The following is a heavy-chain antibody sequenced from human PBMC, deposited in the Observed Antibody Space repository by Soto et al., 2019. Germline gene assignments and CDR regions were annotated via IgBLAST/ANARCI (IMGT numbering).Heavy chain of an antibody. J-gene: IGHJ1*01. V-gene: IGHV4-59*12. Sequence: SETLSLTCTVSGGSISSYYWSWIRQPPGKGLEWIGYIYYSGSTYYNPSLKSRVTISVDTSKNQFSLKLSSVTAADTAVYYCARGRGYCSGGSCYPKTAEYFQHWGQGTLVTVSS. D-gene: IGHD2-15*01. CDR3: ARGRGYCSGGSCYPKTAEYFQH. CDR1: GGSISSYY. CDR2: IYYSGST.